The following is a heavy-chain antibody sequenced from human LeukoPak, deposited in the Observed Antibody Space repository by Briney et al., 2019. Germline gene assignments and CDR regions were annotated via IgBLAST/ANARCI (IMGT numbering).Heavy chain of an antibody. Sequence: SSETLSLTCTVSGGSISSAGYYWTWIPQHPGKGLEWIGYIYYSGNTYYNPSLKSRVTISVDRSKNQFSLKLSSVTAADTAVYYCARGDFYDSSGYYYAYWGQGTLVTVSS. D-gene: IGHD3-22*01. J-gene: IGHJ4*02. CDR3: ARGDFYDSSGYYYAY. V-gene: IGHV4-31*03. CDR1: GGSISSAGYY. CDR2: IYYSGNT.